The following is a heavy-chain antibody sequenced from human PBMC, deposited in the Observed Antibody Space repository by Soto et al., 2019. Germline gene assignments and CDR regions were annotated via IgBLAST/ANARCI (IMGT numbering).Heavy chain of an antibody. Sequence: PSETLSLTCTVSGGSISSGDYYWSWIRQPPGKGLEWIGYIYYSGSTYYNPSLKSRVTISVDTSKNQFSLKLSSVTAADTAVYYCARVGAAAGTGWNSGMDVWGQGTTVTVSS. CDR1: GGSISSGDYY. V-gene: IGHV4-30-4*01. D-gene: IGHD6-13*01. CDR3: ARVGAAAGTGWNSGMDV. CDR2: IYYSGST. J-gene: IGHJ6*02.